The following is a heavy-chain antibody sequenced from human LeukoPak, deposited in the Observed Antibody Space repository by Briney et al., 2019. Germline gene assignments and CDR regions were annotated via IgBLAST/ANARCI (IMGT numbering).Heavy chain of an antibody. CDR2: ISPRGTTR. V-gene: IGHV3-48*04. CDR3: ASFSIRTGAYYLDV. CDR1: GFTLSTYN. Sequence: GGSLRLSCVASGFTLSTYNMNGVRQAPGKGLEWVSHISPRGTTRYYADSVKGRFTISRDNAKNSLYLKMSSLRVEDSAVYYCASFSIRTGAYYLDVWGKGTTVAVSS. D-gene: IGHD2/OR15-2a*01. J-gene: IGHJ6*03.